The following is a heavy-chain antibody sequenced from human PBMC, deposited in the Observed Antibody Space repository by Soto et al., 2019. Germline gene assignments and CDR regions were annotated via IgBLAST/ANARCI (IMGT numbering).Heavy chain of an antibody. J-gene: IGHJ4*02. V-gene: IGHV4-30-4*02. CDR1: VSSINSFYYY. Sequence: SDTLSLTCTFSVSSINSFYYYLSFIRQHPGKGLEWIGHIYYSGSTYYNPSLKIRAGISVDSSKSQVSLKLTSVTAADTAVYFCARILMNYYRLDYWGQGALVTVSS. CDR3: ARILMNYYRLDY. CDR2: IYYSGST. D-gene: IGHD3-10*01.